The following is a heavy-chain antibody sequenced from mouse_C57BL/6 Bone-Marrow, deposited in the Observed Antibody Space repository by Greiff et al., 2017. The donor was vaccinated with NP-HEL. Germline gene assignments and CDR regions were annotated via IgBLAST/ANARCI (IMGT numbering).Heavy chain of an antibody. V-gene: IGHV5-4*03. CDR1: GFTFSSYA. Sequence: EVMLVESGGGLVKPGGSLKLSCAASGFTFSSYAMSWVRQTPEKRLEWVATISDGGSYTYYPDNVKGRFTISRDNAKNNRYLQMSHLKSEDTAIYYCASRLFDYWGQGTTLTVSS. CDR2: ISDGGSYT. CDR3: ASRLFDY. J-gene: IGHJ2*01.